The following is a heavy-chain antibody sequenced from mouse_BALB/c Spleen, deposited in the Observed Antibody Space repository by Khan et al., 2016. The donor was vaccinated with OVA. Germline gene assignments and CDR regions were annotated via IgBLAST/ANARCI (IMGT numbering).Heavy chain of an antibody. J-gene: IGHJ2*01. V-gene: IGHV1S132*01. D-gene: IGHD3-2*02. CDR2: IYPGTDNT. CDR1: GYIFTSYW. CDR3: AREEALYYFDY. Sequence: VELVESGAELVRPGASVKLSCKTSGYIFTSYWIHWVKQRSGQGLEWIARIYPGTDNTYYNEKLKDRATLTADRSSSTAYMKLSSLKSEDSAVYFCAREEALYYFDYWGQGTTLTVSS.